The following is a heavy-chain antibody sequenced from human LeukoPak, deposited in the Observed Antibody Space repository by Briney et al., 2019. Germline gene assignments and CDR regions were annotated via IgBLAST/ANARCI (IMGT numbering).Heavy chain of an antibody. J-gene: IGHJ3*02. V-gene: IGHV3-21*01. CDR2: ISSSSSYI. D-gene: IGHD1-26*01. CDR3: ARDLAVVGAVRDGAFDI. Sequence: TGGSLRLSCEASGFTFSSYSMNWVRQAPGKGLEWVSSISSSSSYIYYADSVKGRFTISRDNAKNSLYLQMNSLRAEDTAVYYCARDLAVVGAVRDGAFDIWGQGTMVTVSS. CDR1: GFTFSSYS.